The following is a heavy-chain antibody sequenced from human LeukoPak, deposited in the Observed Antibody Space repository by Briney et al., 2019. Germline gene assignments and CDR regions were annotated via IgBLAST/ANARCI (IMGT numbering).Heavy chain of an antibody. D-gene: IGHD2-2*01. CDR1: GFTFSSYG. J-gene: IGHJ4*02. CDR2: IRYDGSNK. CDR3: AKDPSSSTSCYYFDY. Sequence: GGSLRLSCAASGFTFSSYGTHWVRQAPGKGLEWVAFIRYDGSNKYYADSVKGRFTISRDNSKNTLYLQMNSLRAEDTAVYFCAKDPSSSTSCYYFDYWGQGTLVTVSS. V-gene: IGHV3-30*02.